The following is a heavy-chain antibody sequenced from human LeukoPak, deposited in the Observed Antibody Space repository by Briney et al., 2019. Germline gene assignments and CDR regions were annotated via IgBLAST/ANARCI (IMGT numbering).Heavy chain of an antibody. J-gene: IGHJ4*02. CDR3: ARGYCSGGSCYPVYYFDY. D-gene: IGHD2-15*01. CDR1: GGSISSGGYY. V-gene: IGHV4-31*03. CDR2: IYYSGST. Sequence: SSETLSLTCTVSGGSISSGGYYWSWIRQHPGQGLEWIVYIYYSGSTYYNPSLKSRVTISVDTSKNQFSLKLSSVTAADTAVYYCARGYCSGGSCYPVYYFDYWGQGTLVTVSS.